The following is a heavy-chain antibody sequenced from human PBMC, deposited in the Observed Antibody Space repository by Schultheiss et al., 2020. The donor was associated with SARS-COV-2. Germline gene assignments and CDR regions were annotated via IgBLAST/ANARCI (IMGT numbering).Heavy chain of an antibody. CDR1: GYTFTSYD. Sequence: ASVKVSCKASGYTFTSYDINWVRQAPGQGLEWMGWINAGNGNTKYSQKFQGRVTITRDTSASTAYMELSRLRSDDTAVYYCARGRGGSSAYGMDVWGQGTTVTVSS. CDR2: INAGNGNT. CDR3: ARGRGGSSAYGMDV. D-gene: IGHD2-15*01. J-gene: IGHJ6*02. V-gene: IGHV1-3*01.